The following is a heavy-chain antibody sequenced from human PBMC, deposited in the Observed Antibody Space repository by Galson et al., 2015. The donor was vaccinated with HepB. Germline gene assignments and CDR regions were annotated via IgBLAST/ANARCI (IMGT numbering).Heavy chain of an antibody. D-gene: IGHD6-13*01. CDR1: GFTFRRYA. CDR2: ISYDGSNK. CDR3: ARDCSSWYYYYGIDV. J-gene: IGHJ6*02. V-gene: IGHV3-30-3*01. Sequence: SLRLSCAASGFTFRRYAMHWVRQAPGKGLEWVAVISYDGSNKYYADSVTGRFTISRDNAKNSLYLQMNSLRAEDTAVDYCARDCSSWYYYYGIDVWGQGTTVTVSS.